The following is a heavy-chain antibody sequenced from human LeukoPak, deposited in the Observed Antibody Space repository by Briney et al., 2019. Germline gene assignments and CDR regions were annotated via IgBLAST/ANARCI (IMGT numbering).Heavy chain of an antibody. Sequence: GASVKVSCKASGYTFNNYGISWVRQAPGQGLEWMGWVTSYNGDTNYAQKLQGRVTMTTDTSTSTAYMELRSLRSDDTAVYFCARVEGPSIFGVVDYWGPGTLVTVSS. V-gene: IGHV1-18*01. CDR3: ARVEGPSIFGVVDY. J-gene: IGHJ4*02. CDR2: VTSYNGDT. D-gene: IGHD3-3*01. CDR1: GYTFNNYG.